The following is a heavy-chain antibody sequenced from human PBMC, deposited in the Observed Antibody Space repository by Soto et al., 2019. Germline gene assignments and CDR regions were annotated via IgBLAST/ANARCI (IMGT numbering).Heavy chain of an antibody. CDR3: GRGIGGAMAHAFDS. V-gene: IGHV4-59*01. D-gene: IGHD1-26*01. CDR1: GGSISSYY. CDR2: IYYSGST. J-gene: IGHJ3*02. Sequence: SETLSLTCTVSGGSISSYYWSWIRQPPGKGLEWIGYIYYSGSTNYNPSLKSRVTISVDTSKNQFSLKLSSVTAADTAVYYCGRGIGGAMAHAFDSWGKGTMVTVSS.